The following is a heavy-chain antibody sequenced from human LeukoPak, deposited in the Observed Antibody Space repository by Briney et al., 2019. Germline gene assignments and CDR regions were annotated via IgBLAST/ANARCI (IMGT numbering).Heavy chain of an antibody. CDR2: ISASGVLM. CDR3: AKDQDYDFWSGYLIDY. D-gene: IGHD3-3*01. J-gene: IGHJ4*02. CDR1: GFTFSIYS. Sequence: GGSLRLSCAASGFTFSIYSMNWVRQAPGKGLEWVSYISASGVLMWYGDSVKGRFTISRDNAKNSLYLQMDSLRDEDTAVYYCAKDQDYDFWSGYLIDYWGQGTLVTVSS. V-gene: IGHV3-48*02.